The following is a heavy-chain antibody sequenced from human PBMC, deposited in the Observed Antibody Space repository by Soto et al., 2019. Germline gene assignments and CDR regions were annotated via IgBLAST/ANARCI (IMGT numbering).Heavy chain of an antibody. CDR2: FDPEDGET. J-gene: IGHJ3*02. CDR1: GYTFTSYG. CDR3: ATGIYCSGGSCETGAFDI. V-gene: IGHV1-24*01. D-gene: IGHD2-15*01. Sequence: ASVKVSCKASGYTFTSYGISWVRQAPGQGLEWMGGFDPEDGETIYAQKFQGRVTMTEDTSTDTAYMELSSLRSEDTAVYYCATGIYCSGGSCETGAFDIWGQGTMVTVSS.